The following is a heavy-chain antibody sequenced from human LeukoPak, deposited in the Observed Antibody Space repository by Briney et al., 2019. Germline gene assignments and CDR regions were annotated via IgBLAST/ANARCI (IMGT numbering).Heavy chain of an antibody. J-gene: IGHJ4*02. V-gene: IGHV1-18*04. D-gene: IGHD3-10*01. CDR2: ISAYNGNT. CDR3: ARGGITQFFDY. CDR1: GYTFTGYY. Sequence: ASVKVSCKASGYTFTGYYMHCVRQAPGQGLEWMGWISAYNGNTNYAQKLQGRVTMTTDTSTSTAYMELRSLRSDDTAVYYCARGGITQFFDYWGQGTLVTVSS.